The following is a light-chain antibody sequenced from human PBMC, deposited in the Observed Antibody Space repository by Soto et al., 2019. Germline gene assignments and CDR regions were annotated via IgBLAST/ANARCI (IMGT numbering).Light chain of an antibody. J-gene: IGLJ3*02. V-gene: IGLV1-47*01. CDR3: AAWDDSLSVWV. CDR2: RNN. CDR1: SSNIGSNY. Sequence: QSVLTQPPSASGTPGQRVTISCSGSSSNIGSNYVYCYQQLPGTEPNILIYRNNQRPSGVPDRFSCSKYGTHAALAISGLRYEDEAAYYCAAWDDSLSVWVFGGGTKVTVL.